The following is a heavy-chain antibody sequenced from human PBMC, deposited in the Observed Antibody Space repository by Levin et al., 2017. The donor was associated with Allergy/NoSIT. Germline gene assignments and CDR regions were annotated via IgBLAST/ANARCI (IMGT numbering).Heavy chain of an antibody. V-gene: IGHV1-2*02. J-gene: IGHJ6*02. D-gene: IGHD6-13*01. CDR1: GYTFTGQY. Sequence: AASVKVSCKASGYTFTGQYMYWVRQSPGQGLELMGWINPNSGGTNYVQKFQGRVTMTRDTSISTLYMELRRLRSDDTAVYYCAREIAAAATSHFYGLDVWGQGTTVTVSS. CDR2: INPNSGGT. CDR3: AREIAAAATSHFYGLDV.